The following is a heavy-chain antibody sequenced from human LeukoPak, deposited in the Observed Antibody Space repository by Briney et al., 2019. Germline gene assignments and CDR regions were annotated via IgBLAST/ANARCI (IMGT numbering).Heavy chain of an antibody. Sequence: ASVKVSCKASGYTFTGYYMHWVRQAPGQGLEWMGWMNPNSGNTGYAQKFQGRVTMTRNTSISTAYMELSSLRSEDTAVYYCARRKDSSGWYFNWFDPWGQGTLVTVSS. CDR2: MNPNSGNT. D-gene: IGHD6-19*01. V-gene: IGHV1-8*02. CDR3: ARRKDSSGWYFNWFDP. CDR1: GYTFTGYY. J-gene: IGHJ5*02.